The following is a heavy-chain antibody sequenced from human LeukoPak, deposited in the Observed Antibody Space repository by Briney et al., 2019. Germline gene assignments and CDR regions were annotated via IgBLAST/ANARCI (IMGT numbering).Heavy chain of an antibody. D-gene: IGHD3-22*01. J-gene: IGHJ5*01. CDR2: IYYSGST. CDR1: GGSISSGGYS. CDR3: ARGRGRVVMITTSRRSFWFDS. Sequence: SQTLSLTRAVSGGSISSGGYSGSWIRQPPGKGLEWIGYIYYSGSTYYNPSLKSRVTISVDTSKNQFSLKLSSVTAADTAVYCRARGRGRVVMITTSRRSFWFDSWGQGTLVTVSS. V-gene: IGHV4-30-4*07.